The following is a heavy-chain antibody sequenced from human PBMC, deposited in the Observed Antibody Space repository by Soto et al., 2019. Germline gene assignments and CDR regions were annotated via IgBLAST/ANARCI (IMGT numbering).Heavy chain of an antibody. CDR1: GFTFSSYA. D-gene: IGHD6-13*01. CDR3: AKEGIAAAGTTPEYYYYYMDV. Sequence: GGSLRLSCAASGFTFSSYAMSWVRQAPGKGLEWVSAISGSGGSTYYADSVKGRFTISRDNSKNTLYLQMNSLRAEDTAVYYCAKEGIAAAGTTPEYYYYYMDVWGKGTTVTVSS. J-gene: IGHJ6*03. CDR2: ISGSGGST. V-gene: IGHV3-23*01.